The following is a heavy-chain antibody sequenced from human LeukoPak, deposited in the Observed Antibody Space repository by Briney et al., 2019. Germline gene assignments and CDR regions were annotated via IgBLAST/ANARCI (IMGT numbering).Heavy chain of an antibody. V-gene: IGHV4-59*08. D-gene: IGHD6-6*01. CDR3: ARHRAYSSSSPFDY. J-gene: IGHJ4*02. Sequence: SETLSLTCSVSGGXISSLYWSWIRQPPGKGLQWIGYIYYTGSTNYNPSLKSRVTMFVDMSKNQFSLRLSSVTAADTAAYYCARHRAYSSSSPFDYWGQGTLVTVSS. CDR2: IYYTGST. CDR1: GGXISSLY.